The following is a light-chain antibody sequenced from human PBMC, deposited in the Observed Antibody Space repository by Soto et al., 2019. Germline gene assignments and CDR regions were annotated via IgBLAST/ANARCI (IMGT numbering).Light chain of an antibody. V-gene: IGLV4-69*01. J-gene: IGLJ2*01. CDR1: SGHSSYA. Sequence: QLVLTQSPSASASLGASVKLTCTLSSGHSSYAIAWHQQQPEKGPRYLMKLNSDGSHNKGDGIPDRFSGSSSGAERYLTISSLQSEDEADYSCQTWDSGRVFGGGTKLTVL. CDR2: LNSDGSH. CDR3: QTWDSGRV.